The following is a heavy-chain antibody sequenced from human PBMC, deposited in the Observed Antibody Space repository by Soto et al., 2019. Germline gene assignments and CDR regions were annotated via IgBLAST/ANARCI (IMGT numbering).Heavy chain of an antibody. Sequence: QVQLQESGPGLVKPSETLSLTCSVSGGSITSHYCSWFRQPPGKGLEWIGYIHHSGSTSYNPSLKSRVTMXVXTTXNQFSLKVNSVTAADTALYYCARQGFGQLHGLVDVWGPGTTVTVSS. CDR1: GGSITSHY. D-gene: IGHD3-10*01. V-gene: IGHV4-59*08. CDR3: ARQGFGQLHGLVDV. CDR2: IHHSGST. J-gene: IGHJ6*02.